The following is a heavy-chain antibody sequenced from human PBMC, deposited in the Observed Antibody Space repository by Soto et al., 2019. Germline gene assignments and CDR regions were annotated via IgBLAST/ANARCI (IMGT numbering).Heavy chain of an antibody. CDR2: IYYSGST. CDR1: GGSISSGDYY. CDR3: ARFSGWDEDGFQH. V-gene: IGHV4-30-4*01. D-gene: IGHD6-19*01. J-gene: IGHJ1*01. Sequence: QVQLQESGPGLVKPSQTLSLTCTVSGGSISSGDYYWSWIRQPPGKGLEWIGYIYYSGSTYYNPSLKNRVTISVDTSKNQFSLKLSSVTAADTAVYYCARFSGWDEDGFQHWGQGTLVTVSS.